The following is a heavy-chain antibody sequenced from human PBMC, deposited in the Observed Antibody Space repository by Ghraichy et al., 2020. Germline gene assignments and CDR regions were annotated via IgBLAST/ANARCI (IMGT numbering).Heavy chain of an antibody. V-gene: IGHV3-23*01. CDR2: ISGSGGST. Sequence: SCAASGFTFSSYAMSWVRQAPGKGLEWVSAISGSGGSTYYADSVKGRFTISRDNSKNTLYLQMNSLRAEDTAVYYCAKVGMITFGGVIVPYYFDYWGQGTLVTVSS. J-gene: IGHJ4*02. CDR3: AKVGMITFGGVIVPYYFDY. D-gene: IGHD3-16*02. CDR1: GFTFSSYA.